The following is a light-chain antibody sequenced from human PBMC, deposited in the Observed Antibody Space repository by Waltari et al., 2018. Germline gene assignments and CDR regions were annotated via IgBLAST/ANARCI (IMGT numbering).Light chain of an antibody. CDR1: SSAVGKYNL. CDR2: EVT. V-gene: IGLV2-23*02. J-gene: IGLJ2*01. CDR3: CSYAGSGIVI. Sequence: QSALTQPASVSGSPGQSLTISCPGTSSAVGKYNLVSWYQQHPGKVPKVMIYEVTKRPSGVSNRFSGSKSGNTASLTISGLQAEDEADYYCCSYAGSGIVIFGGGTKLTVL.